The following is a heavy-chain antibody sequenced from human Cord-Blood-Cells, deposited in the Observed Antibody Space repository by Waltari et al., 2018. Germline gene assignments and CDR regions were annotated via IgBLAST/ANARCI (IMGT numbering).Heavy chain of an antibody. V-gene: IGHV1-2*04. CDR2: INPNSGGT. CDR3: ARAICGGDCYPLDGMDV. J-gene: IGHJ6*02. D-gene: IGHD2-21*02. CDR1: GYTFTGYY. Sequence: VQLVQSGAEVTKTGASVQITCKAAGYTFTGYYIHWLRQAPGQGLESMGWINPNSGGTNYAQQFQGWVTMTRDTSISTDYMELGRLRSDDTAVYYCARAICGGDCYPLDGMDVWGQGTTVTVSS.